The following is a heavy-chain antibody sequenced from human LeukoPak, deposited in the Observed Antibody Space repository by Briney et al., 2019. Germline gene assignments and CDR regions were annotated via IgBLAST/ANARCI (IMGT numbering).Heavy chain of an antibody. D-gene: IGHD3-10*01. J-gene: IGHJ3*02. CDR2: IYHSGST. CDR3: ARNYYGSGRQSPPVGPDI. Sequence: SETLSLTCTVSGGSISSGGYYWSWIRQPPGKGLEWIGYIYHSGSTYYNPSLKSRVTISVDRSKNQFSLKLSSVTAADTAVYYCARNYYGSGRQSPPVGPDIWGQGTMVTVSS. V-gene: IGHV4-30-2*01. CDR1: GGSISSGGYY.